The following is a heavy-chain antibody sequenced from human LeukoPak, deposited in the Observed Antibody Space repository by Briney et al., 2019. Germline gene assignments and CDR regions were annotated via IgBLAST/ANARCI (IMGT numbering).Heavy chain of an antibody. V-gene: IGHV4-39*01. CDR3: ARHYYYDSSGIYYYMDV. CDR2: IYYIGST. CDR1: GGSISSSSYY. J-gene: IGHJ6*03. Sequence: NPSETLSLTCTVSGGSISSSSYYWGWIRQPPGKGLEWIGSIYYIGSTYYNPSLKSRVTISVDKSKHKFSLKLSSVTAADTAVYYCARHYYYDSSGIYYYMDVWGKGTTVTIYS. D-gene: IGHD3-22*01.